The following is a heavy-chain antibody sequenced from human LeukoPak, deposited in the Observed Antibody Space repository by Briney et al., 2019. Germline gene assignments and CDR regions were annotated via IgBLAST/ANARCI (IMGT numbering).Heavy chain of an antibody. CDR3: AKGYCRGNSCYDDRGAFDY. CDR2: IYHSGST. Sequence: PSETLSLTCSVSGYSISSGNYWGWIRLPPGKGLQWIGSIYHSGSTYYNPSLKSRVTISVDTSKNQFSLKLSSVTAADTAVYYCAKGYCRGNSCYDDRGAFDYWGQGTLVTISS. D-gene: IGHD2-2*01. V-gene: IGHV4-38-2*02. J-gene: IGHJ4*02. CDR1: GYSISSGNY.